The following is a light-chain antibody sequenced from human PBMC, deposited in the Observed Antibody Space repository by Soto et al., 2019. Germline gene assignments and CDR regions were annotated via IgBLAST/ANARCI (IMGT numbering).Light chain of an antibody. Sequence: QSALTQPASVSGSPGQSITISCSGTTSDVGGYDVVSWYQQHPGKAPKLMIFEVNQRPSGVSDRFSGSKSGNTASLTISGLQAGDEADYYCCSFAGSSTFWMFGGGTKVTVL. J-gene: IGLJ3*02. V-gene: IGLV2-23*02. CDR2: EVN. CDR3: CSFAGSSTFWM. CDR1: TSDVGGYDV.